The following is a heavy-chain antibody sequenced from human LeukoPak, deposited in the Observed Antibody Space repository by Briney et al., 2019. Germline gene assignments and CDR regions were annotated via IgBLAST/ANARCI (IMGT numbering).Heavy chain of an antibody. CDR1: GFTFSSYA. Sequence: GGSLRLSCAASGFTFSSYAMSWVRQAPGKGLKWASTINDNVADTYYADSVKGRFTISRDNSYNTVSLQMNSPRDEDTGVYYCAKGLRTGVGPYMGYHYYMDVWGKGATVTVSS. CDR2: INDNVADT. D-gene: IGHD3-16*01. J-gene: IGHJ6*03. CDR3: AKGLRTGVGPYMGYHYYMDV. V-gene: IGHV3-23*01.